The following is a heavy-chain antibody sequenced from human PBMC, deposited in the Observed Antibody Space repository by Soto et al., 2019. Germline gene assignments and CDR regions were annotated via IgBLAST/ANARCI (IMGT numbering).Heavy chain of an antibody. CDR3: ARGGSYSSSFHYYYGMDV. CDR2: IYYSGSS. D-gene: IGHD6-13*01. V-gene: IGHV4-39*01. CDR1: GGSISSSSYY. J-gene: IGHJ6*02. Sequence: SETLSLTCTVSGGSISSSSYYWGWIRQPPGKGLEWIGCIYYSGSSYYNPSLKSRVTISVDTSKNQFSLKLSSVTAADTALYYCARGGSYSSSFHYYYGMDVWGQGTTVTVS.